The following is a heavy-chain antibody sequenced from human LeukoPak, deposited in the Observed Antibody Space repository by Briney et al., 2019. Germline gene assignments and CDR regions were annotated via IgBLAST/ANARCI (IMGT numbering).Heavy chain of an antibody. Sequence: SETLSLTCAVSGGSISSGGYSWSWIRQPQGKGLEWIVYIYHSGSTYYNPSIKSRITISVDRSKNQFSLKLSSVTAADTAVYYCARGASKLLWFGESAFDYWGQGTLVTVSS. CDR3: ARGASKLLWFGESAFDY. D-gene: IGHD3-10*01. CDR1: GGSISSGGYS. J-gene: IGHJ4*02. CDR2: IYHSGST. V-gene: IGHV4-30-2*01.